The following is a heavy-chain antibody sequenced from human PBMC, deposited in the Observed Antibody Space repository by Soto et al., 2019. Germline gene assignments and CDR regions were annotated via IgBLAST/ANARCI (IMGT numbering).Heavy chain of an antibody. D-gene: IGHD2-2*01. J-gene: IGHJ6*03. CDR3: ARGRPQKGGYCSSTSCYSYYYYYMDV. CDR1: GGSISSSSYY. Sequence: PSETLSLTCTVSGGSISSSSYYWGWIRQPPGKGLEWIGYIYYSGSTNYNPSLKSRVTISVDTSKNQFSLKLSSVTAADTAVYYCARGRPQKGGYCSSTSCYSYYYYYMDVWGKGTTVTVSS. V-gene: IGHV4-61*05. CDR2: IYYSGST.